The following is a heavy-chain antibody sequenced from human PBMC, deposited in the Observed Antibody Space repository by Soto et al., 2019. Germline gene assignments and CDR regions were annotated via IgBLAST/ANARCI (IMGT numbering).Heavy chain of an antibody. CDR2: ISYDGSNK. CDR1: GFTVSSYA. Sequence: QVQLVESGGGVVQPGRSLRLSCAASGFTVSSYAMHWVRQAPGKGLEWVAVISYDGSNKYYADSVKGRFTISRDNSKNTLYLQMNSLRAEDTAVYYCARAREGGGLVISHDIDYWGQGTLVTVSS. V-gene: IGHV3-30-3*01. CDR3: ARAREGGGLVISHDIDY. D-gene: IGHD6-19*01. J-gene: IGHJ4*02.